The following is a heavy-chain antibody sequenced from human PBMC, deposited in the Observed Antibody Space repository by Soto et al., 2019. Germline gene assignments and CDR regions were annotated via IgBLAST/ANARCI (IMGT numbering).Heavy chain of an antibody. J-gene: IGHJ4*02. CDR1: GFTFSSYA. CDR3: AKASSGYDPSYFDY. CDR2: ISGSGGST. V-gene: IGHV3-23*01. Sequence: PGGSLRLSCAASGFTFSSYAMSWVLQAPGKGLEWVSAISGSGGSTYYADSVKGRFTISRDNSKNALYLQMNSLNAEDTAVYYCAKASSGYDPSYFDYWGQGTMVTVSS. D-gene: IGHD5-12*01.